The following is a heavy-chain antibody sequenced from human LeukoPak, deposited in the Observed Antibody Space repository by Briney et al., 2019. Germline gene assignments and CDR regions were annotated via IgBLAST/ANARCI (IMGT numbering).Heavy chain of an antibody. Sequence: TSETLSLTCTVSGGSISSGSYYWSWIRQPAGKGLEWIGRIYTSGSTNYNPSLKSRVTISVDTSKNQFSLKLSSVTAADTAVYYCAWDRAIFGGWFDPWGQGTLVTVSS. CDR3: AWDRAIFGGWFDP. J-gene: IGHJ5*02. CDR1: GGSISSGSYY. CDR2: IYTSGST. V-gene: IGHV4-61*02. D-gene: IGHD3-3*01.